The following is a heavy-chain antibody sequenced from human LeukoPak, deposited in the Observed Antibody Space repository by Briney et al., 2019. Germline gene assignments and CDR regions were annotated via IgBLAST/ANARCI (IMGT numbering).Heavy chain of an antibody. J-gene: IGHJ6*02. CDR2: ISGSGGST. D-gene: IGHD2-2*01. CDR1: GFTFSSYA. V-gene: IGHV3-23*01. CDR3: AKVGYCSSISCYHWVEYYYGMDV. Sequence: PGGSLRLSCAASGFTFSSYAMSWVRQAPGKGLEWVSAISGSGGSTYYADSVKGRFTISRDNSKNTLYLQMNSLRAEDTAVYYCAKVGYCSSISCYHWVEYYYGMDVWGQGTTVTVSS.